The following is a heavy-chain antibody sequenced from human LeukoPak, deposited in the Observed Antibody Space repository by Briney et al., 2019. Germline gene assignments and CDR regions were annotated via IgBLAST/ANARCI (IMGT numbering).Heavy chain of an antibody. D-gene: IGHD2-15*01. J-gene: IGHJ6*02. Sequence: SETLSLTCTVSGVSISRYYWSWIRQPPGKGQEWIWYIYYRGSTNYNPSLKSRVTISVDTSKNQVSLKLSSVTAADTAVYYCARDRGSCSGGSCYSDYYYGMDVWGQGTTVTVSS. CDR2: IYYRGST. V-gene: IGHV4-59*01. CDR1: GVSISRYY. CDR3: ARDRGSCSGGSCYSDYYYGMDV.